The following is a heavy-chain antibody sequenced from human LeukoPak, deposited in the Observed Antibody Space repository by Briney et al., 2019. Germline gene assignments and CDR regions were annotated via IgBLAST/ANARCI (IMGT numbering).Heavy chain of an antibody. V-gene: IGHV4-34*01. CDR1: GGSFSGYY. D-gene: IGHD5-24*01. CDR2: INHSGST. CDR3: ARKWLTRGGMDV. Sequence: SETLSLTCAAYGGSFSGYYWSWIRQPPGKGLEWIGEINHSGSTNYNPSLKSRVTVSVDTSKNQFSLKLSSVTAADTAVYYCARKWLTRGGMDVWGKGTTVTVSS. J-gene: IGHJ6*04.